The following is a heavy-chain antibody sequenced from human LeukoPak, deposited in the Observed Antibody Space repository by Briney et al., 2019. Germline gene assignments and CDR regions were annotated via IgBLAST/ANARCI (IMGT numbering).Heavy chain of an antibody. CDR1: GFTTHYW. D-gene: IGHD1-1*01. Sequence: GGSLRLSCTASGFTTHYWLSWIRQAPGKGLEWVSYISSSGSTIYYADSVKGRFTISRDNAKNSLYLQMNSLRAEDTAVYYCARKVQLVGYYYYYMDVWGKGTTVTVSS. J-gene: IGHJ6*03. V-gene: IGHV3-11*01. CDR2: ISSSGSTI. CDR3: ARKVQLVGYYYYYMDV.